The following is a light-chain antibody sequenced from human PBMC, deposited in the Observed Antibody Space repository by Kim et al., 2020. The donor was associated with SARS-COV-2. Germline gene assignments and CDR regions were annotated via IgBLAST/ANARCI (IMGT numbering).Light chain of an antibody. CDR1: QRISNY. CDR3: QQTYSTPYT. V-gene: IGKV1-39*01. CDR2: AAS. J-gene: IGKJ2*01. Sequence: DIQMTQSPSSLSASVGDRVSITCRASQRISNYLNWYQQKPGKAPKLLIYAASTLQSGVPSKFSGSGSGTDFTLTISSLQPEDFATYYCQQTYSTPYTFVQGTKLE.